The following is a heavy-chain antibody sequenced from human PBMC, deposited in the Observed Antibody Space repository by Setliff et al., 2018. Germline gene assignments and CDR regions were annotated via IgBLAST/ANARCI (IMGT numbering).Heavy chain of an antibody. J-gene: IGHJ6*02. CDR3: ARIKPFAMDV. Sequence: GGSLRLSCAASGFSFGIYEMHWFRQASGEGLQWVSYTTSSGSATTYADSVKGRFTVSRDNAENSLYLQMNRLRDEDTAVYFCARIKPFAMDVWGQGTTVTVSS. CDR2: TTSSGSAT. V-gene: IGHV3-48*03. CDR1: GFSFGIYE.